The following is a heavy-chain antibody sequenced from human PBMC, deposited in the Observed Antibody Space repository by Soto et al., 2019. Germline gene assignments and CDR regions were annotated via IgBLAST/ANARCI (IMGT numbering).Heavy chain of an antibody. V-gene: IGHV3-53*01. CDR1: GLTVSHNY. J-gene: IGHJ4*02. CDR3: AKIVAVAGFDY. Sequence: PGGSLRLSCVASGLTVSHNYMAWVRQAPEMGLEWVSILYTEGTTYYADSVKGRFTISRDNSKNTLYLQMNSLRAEDTAVYYCAKIVAVAGFDYWGQGTLVTVSS. CDR2: LYTEGTT. D-gene: IGHD6-19*01.